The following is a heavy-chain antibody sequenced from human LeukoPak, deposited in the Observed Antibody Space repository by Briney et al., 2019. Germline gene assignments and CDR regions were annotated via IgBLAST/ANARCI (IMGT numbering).Heavy chain of an antibody. Sequence: GGSVRLSCAASGLTVSSNYMSWVRQAPGKGLEWVSVIYSGGSTYYADSVKGRFIISRDNSKNTLYLQMNSLRVEDTAVYYCARRPDYGGTPTFDYWGQGTLVTVSS. J-gene: IGHJ4*02. D-gene: IGHD4-23*01. CDR2: IYSGGST. CDR1: GLTVSSNY. CDR3: ARRPDYGGTPTFDY. V-gene: IGHV3-66*01.